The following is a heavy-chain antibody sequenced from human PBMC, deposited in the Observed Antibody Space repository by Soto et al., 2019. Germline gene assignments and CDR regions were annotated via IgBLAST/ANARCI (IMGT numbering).Heavy chain of an antibody. V-gene: IGHV3-21*01. Sequence: GGSLRLSCAASGFTFNTYTINWVRQAPGKGLEWVASISSSSKDKFYADSVKARFTISRDNAKSSVYLQMSSLGAGDTALYYCVIGSCGGDGIHVWGPGPRVTV. J-gene: IGHJ6*02. D-gene: IGHD1-26*01. CDR3: VIGSCGGDGIHV. CDR1: GFTFNTYT. CDR2: ISSSSKDK.